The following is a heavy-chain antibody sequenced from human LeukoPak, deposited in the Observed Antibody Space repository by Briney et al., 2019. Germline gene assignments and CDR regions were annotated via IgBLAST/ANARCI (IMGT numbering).Heavy chain of an antibody. CDR3: ARVSVVYGMDV. CDR2: MYYTGST. CDR1: GGSINDYY. V-gene: IGHV4-59*01. J-gene: IGHJ6*02. Sequence: SETLSLTCTVSGGSINDYYWSWIRQPPGKGLEWIGYMYYTGSTNYNPSLKSRVTMSVDTSKTRFFLKLTSETAADTALYYCARVSVVYGMDVWGQGTAVTVS.